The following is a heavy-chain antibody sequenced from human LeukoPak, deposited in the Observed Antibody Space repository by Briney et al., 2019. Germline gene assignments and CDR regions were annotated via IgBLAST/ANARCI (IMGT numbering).Heavy chain of an antibody. CDR2: ISAYNGNT. V-gene: IGHV1-18*01. J-gene: IGHJ3*02. CDR1: GYTFTSYG. Sequence: GASVKVSCKASGYTFTSYGISWVRQAPGQGLEWMGWISAYNGNTNYAQKLQGRVTMTTDTSTSTAYMELRSLRSDDTAVYYSARDTYYYGSGRPSHGAFDIWGQGTMVTASS. D-gene: IGHD3-10*01. CDR3: ARDTYYYGSGRPSHGAFDI.